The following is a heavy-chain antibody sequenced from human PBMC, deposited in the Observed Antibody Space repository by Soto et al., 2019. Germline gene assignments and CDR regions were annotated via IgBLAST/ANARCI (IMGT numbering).Heavy chain of an antibody. CDR2: IKQDGSEK. J-gene: IGHJ6*02. D-gene: IGHD1-20*01. CDR1: GFTFSSYW. V-gene: IGHV3-7*03. Sequence: PGGSLRLSCAASGFTFSSYWMSWVRQAPGKXLEWVANIKQDGSEKYYVDSVKVRFTISRDNAKNSLYLQMNSLGAEDTAVYYCAGTSGGITGTLYYYYGMDVWGQGTTVTVSS. CDR3: AGTSGGITGTLYYYYGMDV.